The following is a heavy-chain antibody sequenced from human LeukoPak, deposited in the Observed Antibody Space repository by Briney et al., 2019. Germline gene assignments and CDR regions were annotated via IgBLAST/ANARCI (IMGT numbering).Heavy chain of an antibody. CDR3: ARELDYYDSSGLDY. CDR2: ISYDGSNK. J-gene: IGHJ4*02. D-gene: IGHD3-22*01. V-gene: IGHV3-30-3*01. CDR1: GFTFSSYA. Sequence: PGRSLRLSCAASGFTFSSYAMHWVRQAPGKGLEWVAVISYDGSNKYYADSVKGRFTISRDNSKNTLYLQMNSLRAEDTAVYYCARELDYYDSSGLDYWGQGTLVTVSS.